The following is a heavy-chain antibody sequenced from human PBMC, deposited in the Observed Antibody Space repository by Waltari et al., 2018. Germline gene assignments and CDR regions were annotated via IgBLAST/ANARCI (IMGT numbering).Heavy chain of an antibody. J-gene: IGHJ3*02. CDR3: ATRSSWYGGAFDI. CDR2: IYTSGST. D-gene: IGHD6-13*01. V-gene: IGHV4-61*02. Sequence: QVQLQESGPGLVKPSQTLSLTCTVSGGSISSGSYYWSWIRQPAGKGLEWIGRIYTSGSTNSNPSLKSRVTISVDTSKNQFSLKLSSVTAADTAVYYCATRSSWYGGAFDIWGQGTMVTVSS. CDR1: GGSISSGSYY.